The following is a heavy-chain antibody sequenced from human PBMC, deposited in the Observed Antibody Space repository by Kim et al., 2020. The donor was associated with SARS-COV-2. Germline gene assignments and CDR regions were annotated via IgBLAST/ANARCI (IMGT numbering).Heavy chain of an antibody. Sequence: ASVKVSCKASGYTFTGYYMHWVRQAPGQGLEWMGRINPNSGGTNYAQKFQGRVTMTRDTSISTAYMELSRLRSDDTAVYYCAREPLPYTAMADYYYYGMDVWGQGTTVTVSS. CDR3: AREPLPYTAMADYYYYGMDV. CDR2: INPNSGGT. CDR1: GYTFTGYY. J-gene: IGHJ6*02. V-gene: IGHV1-2*06. D-gene: IGHD5-18*01.